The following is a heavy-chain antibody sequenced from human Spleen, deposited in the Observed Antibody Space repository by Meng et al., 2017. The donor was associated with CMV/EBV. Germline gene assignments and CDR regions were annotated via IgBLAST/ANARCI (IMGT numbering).Heavy chain of an antibody. CDR1: GGSFSGYY. CDR2: INHSGST. V-gene: IGHV4-34*01. Sequence: SETLSLTCAVYGGSFSGYYWSWIRQAPGKGLEWIGEINHSGSTNYNPSLKSRLTILVDTSKNQFSLKLSSVTAADTAMYYCASHRLLWFGELSHELDSWGQGTLVTVSS. D-gene: IGHD3-10*01. J-gene: IGHJ4*02. CDR3: ASHRLLWFGELSHELDS.